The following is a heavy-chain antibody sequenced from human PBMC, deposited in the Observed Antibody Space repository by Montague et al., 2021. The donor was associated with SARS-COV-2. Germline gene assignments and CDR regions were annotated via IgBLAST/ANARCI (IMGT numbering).Heavy chain of an antibody. J-gene: IGHJ5*02. V-gene: IGHV4-4*02. Sequence: SETLSLTPAVSGGSISSDNWWSWVRQSPGKGLEWIGEIFHSGSTNYNPSLKSRVTMSVDKSKNDFSLKLSPVTAADTAMYYCARRITMVRGVTKRNNRFDPWGRGILVTVSS. D-gene: IGHD3-10*01. CDR1: GGSISSDNW. CDR3: ARRITMVRGVTKRNNRFDP. CDR2: IFHSGST.